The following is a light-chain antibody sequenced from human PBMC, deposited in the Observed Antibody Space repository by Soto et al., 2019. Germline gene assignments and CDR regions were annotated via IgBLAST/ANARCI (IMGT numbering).Light chain of an antibody. J-gene: IGKJ1*01. Sequence: DIVMTQSPDSLAVSLGERATINCKSSQSLLYSSNNKNYLAWYQQKPGQPPKLLIYWASTRESGVPDRFSGSGSGTDFTLTISSLQAEDVAVYYCQQYYSTPPTFGQGTKVEI. V-gene: IGKV4-1*01. CDR1: QSLLYSSNNKNY. CDR3: QQYYSTPPT. CDR2: WAS.